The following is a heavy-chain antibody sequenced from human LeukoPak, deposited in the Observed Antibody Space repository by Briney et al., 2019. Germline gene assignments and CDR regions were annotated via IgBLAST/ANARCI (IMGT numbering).Heavy chain of an antibody. CDR3: ARWLELMRNFDW. V-gene: IGHV3-7*01. J-gene: IGHJ4*02. Sequence: PGGSLTLSCVGSGLTFSDYWWSWIRQPPGKGLEWVANIKQDGSEKDYADALKGRFTISRDNAKNSLYLQMNSLRAEDTAVYYCARWLELMRNFDWWGQGTLVTVSS. CDR2: IKQDGSEK. CDR1: GLTFSDYW. D-gene: IGHD5-24*01.